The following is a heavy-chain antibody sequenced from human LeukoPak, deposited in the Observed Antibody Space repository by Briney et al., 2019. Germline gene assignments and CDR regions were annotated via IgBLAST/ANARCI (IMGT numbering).Heavy chain of an antibody. CDR2: IYHTGST. D-gene: IGHD3-16*01. CDR3: ARGWGYFDY. V-gene: IGHV4-61*08. CDR1: GGSIGSGDYY. J-gene: IGHJ4*02. Sequence: SETLSLTCTVSGGSIGSGDYYWSWIRQPPGKGLEWIGFIYHTGSTNYNPSLKSRVTISVDTSKNQFSLNLPSMTAADTAVYYCARGWGYFDYWGQGTLVTVSS.